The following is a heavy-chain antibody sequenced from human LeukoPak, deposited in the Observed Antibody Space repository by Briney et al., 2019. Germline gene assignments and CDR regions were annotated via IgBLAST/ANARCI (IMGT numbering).Heavy chain of an antibody. V-gene: IGHV4-59*08. J-gene: IGHJ3*02. D-gene: IGHD3-9*01. Sequence: NPSETLSLTCTVSGGSISSYYWSWIRQPPGKGLEWNGYIYYSGSTNYNPSLKSRVTISVDTSKNQFSLKLSSVTAADTAVYYCARLDYDILTGYKDAFDIWGQGTMVTVSS. CDR1: GGSISSYY. CDR3: ARLDYDILTGYKDAFDI. CDR2: IYYSGST.